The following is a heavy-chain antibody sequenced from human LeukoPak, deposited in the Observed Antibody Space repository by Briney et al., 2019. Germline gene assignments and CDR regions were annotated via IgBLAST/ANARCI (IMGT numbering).Heavy chain of an antibody. J-gene: IGHJ3*02. V-gene: IGHV3-21*01. CDR3: ARAREWLSDAFDI. D-gene: IGHD3-3*01. Sequence: GGSLRLSCAASGFTFSSYEMNWVRQAPGKGLEWVSSISTSSIYIYYPDSLKGRFTISRDNAKNSLYLQMNSLRAEDTAVYYCARAREWLSDAFDIWGQGTMVTVSS. CDR2: ISTSSIYI. CDR1: GFTFSSYE.